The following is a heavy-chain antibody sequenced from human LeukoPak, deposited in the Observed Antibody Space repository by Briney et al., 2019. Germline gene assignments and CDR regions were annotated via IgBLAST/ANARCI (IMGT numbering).Heavy chain of an antibody. J-gene: IGHJ6*02. Sequence: GGSLRLSCAASGFTFSSYWMHWVRQAPGKGLEWVASINHNGNVNYYVDSVKGRFTISRDNAKNSLYLQMSNLRAEDTAVYFCARGGGLDVWGQGATVTVSS. CDR2: INHNGNVN. D-gene: IGHD3-16*01. V-gene: IGHV3-7*03. CDR3: ARGGGLDV. CDR1: GFTFSSYW.